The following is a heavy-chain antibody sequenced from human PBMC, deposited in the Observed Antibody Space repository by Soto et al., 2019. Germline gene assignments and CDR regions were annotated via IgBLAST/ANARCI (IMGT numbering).Heavy chain of an antibody. D-gene: IGHD6-13*01. CDR2: A. J-gene: IGHJ4*02. V-gene: IGHV1-69*01. Sequence: ANCAQKFQGRVTITADDSTSTAYMELSRVRSEDTAVYYCAKTHWKRRIAAVGAIDFWGQGTVVTVSS. CDR3: AKTHWKRRIAAVGAIDF.